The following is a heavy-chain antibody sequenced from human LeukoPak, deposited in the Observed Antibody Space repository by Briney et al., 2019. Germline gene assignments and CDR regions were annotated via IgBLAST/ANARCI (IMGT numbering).Heavy chain of an antibody. CDR1: GFTVSSNS. D-gene: IGHD4/OR15-4a*01. V-gene: IGHV3-53*01. CDR3: ARRAGAYSHPYDY. J-gene: IGHJ4*02. CDR2: IYSDNT. Sequence: QPGGSLRLSCTVSGFTVSSNSMSWVRQAPGKGLEWVSFIYSDNTHYSDSVKGRFTISRDNSKNTLYLQMNSLRAEETAVYYCARRAGAYSHPYDYWGQGTLVTVSS.